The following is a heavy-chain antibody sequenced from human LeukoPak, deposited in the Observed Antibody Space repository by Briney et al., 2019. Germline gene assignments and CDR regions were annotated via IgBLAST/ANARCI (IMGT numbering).Heavy chain of an antibody. CDR3: AKAIGGKGYQLLGLRRGDAFDI. Sequence: GGSLRLSCAASGFTFSSYEMNWVRQAPGKGLEWVSSISSSSSYIYYADSVKGRFTISRDNAKNSLYLQMNSLRAEDTAVYYCAKAIGGKGYQLLGLRRGDAFDIWGQGTMVTVSS. CDR1: GFTFSSYE. J-gene: IGHJ3*02. D-gene: IGHD2-2*01. V-gene: IGHV3-21*01. CDR2: ISSSSSYI.